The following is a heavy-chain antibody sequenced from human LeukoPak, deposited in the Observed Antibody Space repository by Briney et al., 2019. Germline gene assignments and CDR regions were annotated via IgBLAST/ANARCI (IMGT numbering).Heavy chain of an antibody. CDR2: ITGTGSTT. CDR3: ARQPNWNDLGRFDP. V-gene: IGHV3-23*01. D-gene: IGHD1-1*01. CDR1: GFIFSTYA. J-gene: IGHJ5*02. Sequence: GGSLTLSCSASGFIFSTYAMSWVRQAPGKGLNGVSRITGTGSTTQYAESVKGRFTISRDNSRNTLYLQMNSLRVEDTAVYYCARQPNWNDLGRFDPWGQGTLVTVSS.